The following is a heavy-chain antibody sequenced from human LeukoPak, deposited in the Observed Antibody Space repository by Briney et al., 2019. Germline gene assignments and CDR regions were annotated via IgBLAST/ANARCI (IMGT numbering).Heavy chain of an antibody. Sequence: ASVKVSCKASGGTFSSYAISWVRQAPGQGLEWMGGIIPIFGTANYAQKFQGRVTITTDESTSTAYMELSSLRSEDTALYYCAKDNSGWFDYWGQGTLVTVSS. V-gene: IGHV1-69*05. J-gene: IGHJ4*02. CDR3: AKDNSGWFDY. D-gene: IGHD6-19*01. CDR2: IIPIFGTA. CDR1: GGTFSSYA.